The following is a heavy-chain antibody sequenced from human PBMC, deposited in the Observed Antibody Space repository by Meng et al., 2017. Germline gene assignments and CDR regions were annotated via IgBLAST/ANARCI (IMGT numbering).Heavy chain of an antibody. CDR3: ATGAAAADH. J-gene: IGHJ4*02. D-gene: IGHD6-13*01. CDR1: GLRFTDAW. CDR2: IERKSDGGTI. V-gene: IGHV3-15*04. Sequence: VDRVWSGGGLVKPGGALRLFCVTSGLRFTDAWMSWVRQAPGKGLEWVGRIERKSDGGTIYYAAPVKGRFTISRDDSKNTLYLQMDSLINEDTAVYFCATGAAAADHWGQGTLVTVSS.